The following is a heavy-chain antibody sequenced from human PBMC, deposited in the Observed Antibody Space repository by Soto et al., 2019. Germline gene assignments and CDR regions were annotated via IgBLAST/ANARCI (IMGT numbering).Heavy chain of an antibody. CDR1: RNSISSSNYY. V-gene: IGHV4-39*01. J-gene: IGHJ4*02. Sequence: SETLSLTCTVSRNSISSSNYYWGWIRQPPGKGLEWIGIVYFNGNSYYNPSLKSRVTISVDTSKNQFFLKLSSLTGADTAMYYCARRGGWFGELSFSHFDFWGQGALVTVSS. D-gene: IGHD3-10*01. CDR3: ARRGGWFGELSFSHFDF. CDR2: VYFNGNS.